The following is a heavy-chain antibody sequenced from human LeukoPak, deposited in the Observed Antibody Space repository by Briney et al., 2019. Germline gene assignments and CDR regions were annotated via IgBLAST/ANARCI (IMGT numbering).Heavy chain of an antibody. J-gene: IGHJ4*02. V-gene: IGHV3-30*03. D-gene: IGHD6-13*01. CDR1: GFTFNSYS. CDR2: ISYDGSNK. Sequence: QSGGSLRLSCAASGFTFNSYSMNWVRQAPGKGLEWVAVISYDGSNKYYADSVKGRFTISRDNSKNTLYLQMNSLRAEDTAVYYCARASYGAAAGAGTDYWGQGTLVTVSS. CDR3: ARASYGAAAGAGTDY.